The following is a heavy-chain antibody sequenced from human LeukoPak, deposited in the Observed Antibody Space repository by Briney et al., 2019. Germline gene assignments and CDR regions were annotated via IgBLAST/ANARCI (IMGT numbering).Heavy chain of an antibody. D-gene: IGHD6-19*01. CDR1: GFTLSSYA. J-gene: IGHJ4*02. Sequence: PGGSLRLSCAASGFTLSSYAMSWVRQAPGKGLEWVSAISSSGGTTYYADSVKGRLTISRDNSNNTLFLQMNSLRAEDTAAYYCTKKSSGWHGEDYWGQGALVTVSS. V-gene: IGHV3-23*01. CDR3: TKKSSGWHGEDY. CDR2: ISSSGGTT.